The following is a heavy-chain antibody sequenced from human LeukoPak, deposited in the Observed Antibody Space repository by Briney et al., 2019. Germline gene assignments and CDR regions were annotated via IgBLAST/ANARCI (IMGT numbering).Heavy chain of an antibody. J-gene: IGHJ4*02. Sequence: GGSLRLSCVTSGFPFTTYWIRWIRQAPGKGLEWVSRLSSDGSRSTYADSVKGRFIISRDNAKKTVYLQMNSLRVEDTAFYFCARFAAYEYHFDYWGRGALVTVSS. CDR2: LSSDGSRS. D-gene: IGHD5-12*01. CDR3: ARFAAYEYHFDY. V-gene: IGHV3-74*03. CDR1: GFPFTTYW.